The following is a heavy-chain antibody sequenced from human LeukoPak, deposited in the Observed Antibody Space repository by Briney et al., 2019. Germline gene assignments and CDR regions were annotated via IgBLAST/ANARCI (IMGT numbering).Heavy chain of an antibody. V-gene: IGHV3-30*02. D-gene: IGHD4-11*01. J-gene: IGHJ4*02. CDR1: GFTFSSYG. Sequence: GGSLRLSCAASGFTFSSYGMHWVRQAPGKGLEWVAFIRYDGSNKYYADSVKGRFTISRDNSKNTLYLQMNSLRAKDTGLYYCARATTAKRGSEGYWGRGTLVTVSS. CDR2: IRYDGSNK. CDR3: ARATTAKRGSEGY.